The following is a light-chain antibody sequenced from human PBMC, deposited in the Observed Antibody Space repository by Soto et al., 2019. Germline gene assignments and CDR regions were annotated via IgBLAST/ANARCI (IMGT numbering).Light chain of an antibody. J-gene: IGLJ3*02. CDR3: SSYTTSNTPRL. CDR2: EVS. Sequence: QSVLTQPASVSGSPGQSITISCTGTSNDIGGYNHVSWYQQHPGKAPKLMIYEVSNRPPGVSYRFSGSKSGNTASLTISGLQAEDEADYYCSSYTTSNTPRLFGGGTQLTVL. V-gene: IGLV2-14*01. CDR1: SNDIGGYNH.